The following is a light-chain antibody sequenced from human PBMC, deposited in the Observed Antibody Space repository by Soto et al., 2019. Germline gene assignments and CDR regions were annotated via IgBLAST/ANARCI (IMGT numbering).Light chain of an antibody. CDR3: SSYTSSSTLV. CDR2: DVS. J-gene: IGLJ3*02. V-gene: IGLV2-14*01. CDR1: SSDVGGYNS. Sequence: QSALTQPASVSGSPGQSITISCTGTSSDVGGYNSVSWYQQHPGKAPKLMIYDVSDRPSGVSNPFSGSKSGNTASLTISGLQAEDEADYHCSSYTSSSTLVFGGGTKLTVL.